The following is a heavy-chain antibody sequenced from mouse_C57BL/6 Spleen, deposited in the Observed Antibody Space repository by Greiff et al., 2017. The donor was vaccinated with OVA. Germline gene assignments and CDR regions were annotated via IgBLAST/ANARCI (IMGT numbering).Heavy chain of an antibody. D-gene: IGHD2-5*01. Sequence: EVKVVESGGGLVKPGGSLKLSCAASGFTFSSYAMSWVRQTPEKRLEWVATISAGGSYTYYPDNVKGRFTISRDNAKNNLYLQMSHLKSEDTAMYYCARGAYSNYGDWDFDVWGTGTTVTVSS. CDR1: GFTFSSYA. CDR2: ISAGGSYT. J-gene: IGHJ1*03. CDR3: ARGAYSNYGDWDFDV. V-gene: IGHV5-4*03.